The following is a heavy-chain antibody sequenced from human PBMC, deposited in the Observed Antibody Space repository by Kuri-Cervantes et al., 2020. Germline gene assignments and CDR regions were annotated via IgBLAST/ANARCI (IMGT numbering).Heavy chain of an antibody. J-gene: IGHJ4*02. V-gene: IGHV4-39*02. D-gene: IGHD1-26*01. CDR3: ARDSARIVGAVDYGY. CDR1: GGSISSSSYY. Sequence: SETLSLTCTVSGGSISSSSYYWGWIRQPPGKGLEWIGSIYYSGSTYYNPSLKSRVTISVDTSKNQFSLKLSSVTAADTAVYYCARDSARIVGAVDYGYWGQGTLVTVSS. CDR2: IYYSGST.